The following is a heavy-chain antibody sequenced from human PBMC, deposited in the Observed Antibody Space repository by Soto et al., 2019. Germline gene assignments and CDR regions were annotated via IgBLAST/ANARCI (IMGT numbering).Heavy chain of an antibody. CDR1: GGTFSSYA. CDR2: IIPILGTA. V-gene: IGHV1-69*10. J-gene: IGHJ4*02. D-gene: IGHD3-10*01. CDR3: AREPRSVWAMVRGVRPYYFDY. Sequence: SVKVSCKASGGTFSSYAISWVRQAPGQGLEWMGGIIPILGTANYAQKFQGRVTITADKSTSTAYMELSSLRSEDTAVYYCAREPRSVWAMVRGVRPYYFDYWGQGTLVTVSS.